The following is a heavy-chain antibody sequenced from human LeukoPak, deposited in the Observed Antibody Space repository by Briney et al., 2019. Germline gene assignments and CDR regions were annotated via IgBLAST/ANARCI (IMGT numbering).Heavy chain of an antibody. V-gene: IGHV4-39*01. D-gene: IGHD3-16*01. Sequence: PSETLSLTCTVSGDSISSSTYSTTYYWGWIRQPPGKGLEWIGSITYSGTTHYNVSLKSRVTISVDTSKNQFSLRLSSVTATDTAVYYCARGGRVSSYVDVWGKGTRVTVSS. J-gene: IGHJ6*04. CDR2: ITYSGTT. CDR1: GDSISSSTYSTTYY. CDR3: ARGGRVSSYVDV.